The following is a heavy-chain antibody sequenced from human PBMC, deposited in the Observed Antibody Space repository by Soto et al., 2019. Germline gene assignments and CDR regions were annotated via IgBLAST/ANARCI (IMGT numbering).Heavy chain of an antibody. CDR3: ATEFDH. CDR2: IKSQTDGATT. J-gene: IGHJ5*02. CDR1: GFTFTNAW. Sequence: EVQLVESGGTLLKPGGSLRLSCAASGFTFTNAWMHWVRQAPGKGLEWVGRIKSQTDGATTDYAAPVKGRFTISRDDSKDTLYLQLNSLNTDDTAVYYCATEFDHWGPGTLVTVSS. V-gene: IGHV3-15*02.